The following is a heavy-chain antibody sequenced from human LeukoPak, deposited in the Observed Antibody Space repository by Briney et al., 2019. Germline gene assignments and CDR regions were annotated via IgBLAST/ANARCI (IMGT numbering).Heavy chain of an antibody. CDR3: ARAADLTYYDFWSGYYIGYFDY. J-gene: IGHJ4*02. CDR2: ISRSGSTI. CDR1: GFTFSDYY. D-gene: IGHD3-3*01. Sequence: GGSLRLSCAASGFTFSDYYMSWIRQAPGKGLEWVSYISRSGSTIYYADSVKGRFTISRDNAKNSLYLQMNSLRAEDTAVYYCARAADLTYYDFWSGYYIGYFDYWGQGTLVTVSS. V-gene: IGHV3-11*04.